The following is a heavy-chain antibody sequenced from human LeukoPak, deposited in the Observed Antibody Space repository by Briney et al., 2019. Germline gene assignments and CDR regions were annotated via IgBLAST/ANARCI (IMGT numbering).Heavy chain of an antibody. CDR2: ISSSSSYT. CDR1: GFTFSEYY. Sequence: GGSLRLSCAASGFTFSEYYMSWIRQAPGKGLEWVSYISSSSSYTNYADSVKGRFTTSRDNSKNTLYLQMNSLRAEDTAVYYCAKDSKNYAIDYWGQGTLVTVSS. D-gene: IGHD3-16*01. CDR3: AKDSKNYAIDY. J-gene: IGHJ4*02. V-gene: IGHV3-11*06.